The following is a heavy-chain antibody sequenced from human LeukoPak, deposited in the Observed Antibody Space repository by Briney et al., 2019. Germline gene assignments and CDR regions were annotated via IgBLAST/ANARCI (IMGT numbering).Heavy chain of an antibody. D-gene: IGHD3-10*01. CDR3: ASVIRGFGALDY. CDR1: GFTFSSYG. CDR2: IWYDGSNK. V-gene: IGHV3-33*01. J-gene: IGHJ4*02. Sequence: SLRLSCAASGFTFSSYGMHWVRQAPGKGLEWVAVIWYDGSNKYYADSVKGRFTISRDNSKNTLYLQMNSLRAEDTAVYYCASVIRGFGALDYWGQGTLVTVSS.